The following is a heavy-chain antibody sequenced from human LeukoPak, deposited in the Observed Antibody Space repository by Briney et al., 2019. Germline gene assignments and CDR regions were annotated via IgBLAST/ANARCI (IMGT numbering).Heavy chain of an antibody. V-gene: IGHV1-69*06. CDR3: ARGGYSYGPYYFDY. CDR2: IIPIFGTA. CDR1: GGTFSSYA. D-gene: IGHD5-18*01. J-gene: IGHJ4*02. Sequence: ASVKVSCKASGGTFSSYAISWVRQAPGQGLEWMGGIIPIFGTANYAQKFQGRVTITADKSTSTAYMEQSSLRSEDTAVYYCARGGYSYGPYYFDYWGQGTLVTVSS.